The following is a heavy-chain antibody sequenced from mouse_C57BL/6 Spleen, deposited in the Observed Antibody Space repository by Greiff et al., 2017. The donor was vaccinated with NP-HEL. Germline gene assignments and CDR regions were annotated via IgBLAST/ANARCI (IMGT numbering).Heavy chain of an antibody. CDR3: TTPGLGRYFDV. CDR1: GFNIKDYY. CDR2: IDPEDGDT. V-gene: IGHV14-1*01. Sequence: VQPQQSGAELVRPGASVKLSCTASGFNIKDYYMHWVKQRPEQGLEWIGRIDPEDGDTEYAPKFQGKATMTADTSSNTAYLQLSSLTSEDTAVYYCTTPGLGRYFDVWGTGTTVTVSS. J-gene: IGHJ1*03. D-gene: IGHD4-1*01.